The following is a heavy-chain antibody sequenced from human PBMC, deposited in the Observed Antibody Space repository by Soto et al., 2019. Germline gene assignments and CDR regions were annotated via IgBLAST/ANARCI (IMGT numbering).Heavy chain of an antibody. V-gene: IGHV5-10-1*01. CDR3: ARLASLLQPIDY. CDR1: GYSFTTYW. CDR2: IDPSDSYT. Sequence: SGESLKISCKGFGYSFTTYWISWVRQMPGKGLEWMGRIDPSDSYTKYSPSFQGHVTVSSDKSISTAYLQWTSLKASDTAIYFCARLASLLQPIDYRGQGTPVTVSS. D-gene: IGHD6-13*01. J-gene: IGHJ4*02.